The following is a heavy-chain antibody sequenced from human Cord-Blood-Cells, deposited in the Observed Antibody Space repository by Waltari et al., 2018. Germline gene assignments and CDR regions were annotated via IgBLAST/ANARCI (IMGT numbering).Heavy chain of an antibody. D-gene: IGHD3-10*01. V-gene: IGHV1-18*01. CDR3: ARSTPSFYGSGRENY. J-gene: IGHJ4*02. Sequence: GQGLEWMGWISAYNGNTNYAQKLQGRVTMTTDTSTSTAYMELRSLRSDDTAVYYCARSTPSFYGSGRENYWGQGTLVTVSS. CDR2: ISAYNGNT.